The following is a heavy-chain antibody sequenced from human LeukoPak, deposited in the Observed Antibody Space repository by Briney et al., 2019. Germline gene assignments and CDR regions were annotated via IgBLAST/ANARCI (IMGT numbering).Heavy chain of an antibody. V-gene: IGHV3-30*02. CDR2: MRNDGSNK. J-gene: IGHJ1*01. Sequence: PGGSLSLSCAASGFTFSTYGMHWVRQAPGKGLEWVAFMRNDGSNKYYADSVRGRFTISRDNSKNTLYLQMNSLKAEDTAVYYCAKANTGGGSNNLGYFHHWGQGTLVTVSS. D-gene: IGHD3-16*01. CDR1: GFTFSTYG. CDR3: AKANTGGGSNNLGYFHH.